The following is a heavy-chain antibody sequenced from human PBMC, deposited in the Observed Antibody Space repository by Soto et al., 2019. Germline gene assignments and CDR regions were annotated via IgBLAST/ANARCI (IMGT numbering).Heavy chain of an antibody. Sequence: QVQLVQSGAEVKKPGSSVRVSCKASGGTFSSYAISCVRQAPAQGLEWRGGIIPIFGTENYAQKFQGRVTMTADASTRTAYMELSSLRSEDTAVYYCARDRIAGSKYYYGMDVWGQGTTVTVSS. V-gene: IGHV1-69*01. CDR3: ARDRIAGSKYYYGMDV. CDR2: IIPIFGTE. J-gene: IGHJ6*02. D-gene: IGHD6-13*01. CDR1: GGTFSSYA.